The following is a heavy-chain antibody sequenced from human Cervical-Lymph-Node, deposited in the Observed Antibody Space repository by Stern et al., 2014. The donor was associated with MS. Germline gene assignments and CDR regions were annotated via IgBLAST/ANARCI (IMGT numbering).Heavy chain of an antibody. Sequence: VQLVESGAEVKKPGASVKVSCKASGYTFSSYYMHWVRQAPGQGLEWMGRINPNNGGTNSAQKVQGRVTMTRATSISTVYLELSRLRSDDTAVYYCARGPPGGDYFDYWGQGTLVTVSS. D-gene: IGHD2-2*01. J-gene: IGHJ4*02. CDR1: GYTFSSYY. CDR3: ARGPPGGDYFDY. V-gene: IGHV1-2*06. CDR2: INPNNGGT.